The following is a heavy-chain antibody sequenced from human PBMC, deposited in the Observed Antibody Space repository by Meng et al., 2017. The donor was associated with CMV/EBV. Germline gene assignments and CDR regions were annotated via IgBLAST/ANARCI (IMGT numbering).Heavy chain of an antibody. J-gene: IGHJ4*02. CDR2: INPSGGST. D-gene: IGHD3-3*01. CDR1: GYTFTSYY. V-gene: IGHV1-46*01. Sequence: ASVKVSCKASGYTFTSYYMHWVRQAPGQGLEWMGIINPSGGSTSYAQKFQGRVTMTRDTSTSTVYIELSSLRSEDTAVYYCARRGVVIGDFDYWGQGTLVTVSS. CDR3: ARRGVVIGDFDY.